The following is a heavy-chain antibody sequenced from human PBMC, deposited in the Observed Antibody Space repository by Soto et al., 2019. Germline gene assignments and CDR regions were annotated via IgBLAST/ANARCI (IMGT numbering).Heavy chain of an antibody. Sequence: GASLKVSSKASGGAFSCYALSWVRQAPGQGLEWMGGIIPIFGTANYEQKFQGIVTITADESTSTAYMELSSLRSEETAFFYCAREISVGGATAYFDYGGQGTLVTVSP. CDR3: AREISVGGATAYFDY. D-gene: IGHD1-26*01. J-gene: IGHJ4*02. CDR2: IIPIFGTA. CDR1: GGAFSCYA. V-gene: IGHV1-69*01.